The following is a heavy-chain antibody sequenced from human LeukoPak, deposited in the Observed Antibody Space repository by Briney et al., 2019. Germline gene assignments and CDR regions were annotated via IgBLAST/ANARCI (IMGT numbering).Heavy chain of an antibody. D-gene: IGHD6-6*01. CDR2: IIPHSGGT. V-gene: IGHV1-2*02. Sequence: ASVKVSCKASGYTFTGYYMHWVRQAPGQGLEWMGWIIPHSGGTNYAQKFQGRVTMTRDTSISTAYMELSRLRSEDTAVYYCARGGTYSSSQFDYWGQGTLVTVSS. CDR3: ARGGTYSSSQFDY. J-gene: IGHJ4*02. CDR1: GYTFTGYY.